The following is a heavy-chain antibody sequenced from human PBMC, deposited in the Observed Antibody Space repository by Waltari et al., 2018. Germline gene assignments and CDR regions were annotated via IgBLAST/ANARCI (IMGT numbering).Heavy chain of an antibody. D-gene: IGHD6-19*01. J-gene: IGHJ4*02. V-gene: IGHV3-23*01. CDR1: EFTLSNSA. Sequence: DVRLSESGGGLAQPGGSLRLSCGASEFTLSNSAMSWVRQAPGKGLEWVSALVRSGFGTHYADSVKGRFAISRDNAKNTLYLQMNSLRAEDTAVYYCAKCEMYDSGWCAFFRYWGQGTLVTVSS. CDR2: LVRSGFGT. CDR3: AKCEMYDSGWCAFFRY.